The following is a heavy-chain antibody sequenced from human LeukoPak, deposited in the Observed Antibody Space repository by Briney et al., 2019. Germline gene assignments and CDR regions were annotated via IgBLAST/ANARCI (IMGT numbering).Heavy chain of an antibody. CDR1: GFTFSSYW. J-gene: IGHJ3*01. D-gene: IGHD2-8*01. CDR3: ARGARGTRAAFDV. Sequence: PGGSLRLSCAASGFTFSSYWMSWVRQAPGKGLEWAANIKEDGTHKYYVGSVRGRFTISRDNAKNSLYLQMNSLRAEDTAIYYCARGARGTRAAFDVWGQGTMVTVFS. V-gene: IGHV3-7*01. CDR2: IKEDGTHK.